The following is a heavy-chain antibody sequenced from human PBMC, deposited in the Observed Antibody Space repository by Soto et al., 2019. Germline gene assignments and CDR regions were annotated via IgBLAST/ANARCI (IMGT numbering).Heavy chain of an antibody. V-gene: IGHV3-48*01. CDR1: GFTFSSYS. J-gene: IGHJ4*02. Sequence: PGGSLRLSCAASGFTFSSYSMNWVRQAPGKGLEWVSYISSSSSTIYYGKSVKGRFTISRDNAKNSLYLQMNSLRAEDTAVYYCAGDLRGYCSSASCPGLDFLGQGTLVTVSS. CDR2: ISSSSSTI. CDR3: AGDLRGYCSSASCPGLDF. D-gene: IGHD2-2*01.